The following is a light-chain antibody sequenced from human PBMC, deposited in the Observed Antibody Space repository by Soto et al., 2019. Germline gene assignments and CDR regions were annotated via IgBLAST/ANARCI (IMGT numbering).Light chain of an antibody. CDR2: DVT. CDR1: SSDVGGYNY. J-gene: IGLJ3*02. V-gene: IGLV2-14*01. Sequence: QSALTQPASVSGSPGQSITISCTGTSSDVGGYNYVSWYQQHPGKAPKLMIYDVTNRPSGVSNRFSGSKSGNTASLTISGLQAEDEAAYYCSSYTRSSTPLVFGGGTKLTVL. CDR3: SSYTRSSTPLV.